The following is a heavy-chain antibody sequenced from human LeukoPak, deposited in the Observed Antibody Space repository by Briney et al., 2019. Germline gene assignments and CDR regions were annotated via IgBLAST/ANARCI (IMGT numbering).Heavy chain of an antibody. CDR3: ARGVWWPHSGLDY. D-gene: IGHD4/OR15-4a*01. CDR1: GYTFSSYG. V-gene: IGHV1-18*01. J-gene: IGHJ4*02. Sequence: GASVKVSCKASGYTFSSYGISWVRQAPGQGLEWMGWISADNGNTKYAEKLQGRVTMTTDTSTTTAYMELTSLRSDDTAVYYCARGVWWPHSGLDYWGQGTQVTVSS. CDR2: ISADNGNT.